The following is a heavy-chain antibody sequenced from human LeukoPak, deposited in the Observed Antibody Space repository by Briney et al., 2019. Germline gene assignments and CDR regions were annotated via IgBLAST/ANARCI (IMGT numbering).Heavy chain of an antibody. D-gene: IGHD6-13*01. V-gene: IGHV3-30*18. CDR2: ISYDGSNK. CDR3: AKDLGSSNDY. Sequence: GVSLRLSCAASGFTFSSYGVHWDRQAPGKGLEWVAVISYDGSNKYYADSVKGRFTISRDNSKNTLYLQMNSLRAEDTAVYYCAKDLGSSNDYWGQGTLVTVSS. CDR1: GFTFSSYG. J-gene: IGHJ4*02.